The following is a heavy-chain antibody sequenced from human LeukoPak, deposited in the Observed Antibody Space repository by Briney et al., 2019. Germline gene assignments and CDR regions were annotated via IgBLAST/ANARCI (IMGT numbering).Heavy chain of an antibody. CDR2: IYNSGST. CDR3: ARRKLATVTLRPQNWFDP. D-gene: IGHD4-17*01. CDR1: GGSISSSNYY. J-gene: IGHJ5*02. V-gene: IGHV4-39*07. Sequence: SETLSLTCTVSGGSISSSNYYWGWIRQPPGKGLEWIGSIYNSGSTYYNPSPKSRVTISVDTSKNQFSLKLSSVTAADTAVYYCARRKLATVTLRPQNWFDPWGQGTLVTVSS.